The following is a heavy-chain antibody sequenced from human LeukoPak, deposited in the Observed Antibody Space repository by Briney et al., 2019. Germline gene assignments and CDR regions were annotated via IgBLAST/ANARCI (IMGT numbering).Heavy chain of an antibody. CDR3: AREYSYSNYYFDY. J-gene: IGHJ4*02. CDR2: IYYSGST. CDR1: GGSISSSGYY. V-gene: IGHV4-39*02. Sequence: PSETLSLTCTVSGGSISSSGYYWGWIRQPPGKGLEWIASIYYSGSTYYNPSLKSRVTISVDTSKNQLSLKLSSLTAADTAVYYCAREYSYSNYYFDYWGQGTLVTVSS. D-gene: IGHD4-11*01.